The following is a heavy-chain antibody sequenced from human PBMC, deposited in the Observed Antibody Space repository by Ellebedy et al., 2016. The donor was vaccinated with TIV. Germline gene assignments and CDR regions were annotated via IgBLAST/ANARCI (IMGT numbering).Heavy chain of an antibody. V-gene: IGHV1-8*01. Sequence: AASVKVSCKASGYNFTSYDINWVRQATGQGLEWVGWMNPNSGNTGSAQKLQGRVTMTRDSSISTAYMELSSLRSEETAVYYCGRGRGYASTGRVYYFDYWGQGSLVTVSS. J-gene: IGHJ4*02. CDR1: GYNFTSYD. CDR2: MNPNSGNT. CDR3: GRGRGYASTGRVYYFDY. D-gene: IGHD2-15*01.